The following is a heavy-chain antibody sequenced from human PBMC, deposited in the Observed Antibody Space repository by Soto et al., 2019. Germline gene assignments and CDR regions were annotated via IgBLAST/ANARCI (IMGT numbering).Heavy chain of an antibody. CDR1: GFTFSSYA. CDR2: ISGSGGST. V-gene: IGHV3-23*01. CDR3: AKENVDTAMVKGYPSPSPFDY. Sequence: GGSLRLSCAASGFTFSSYAMSWVRQAPGKGLEWVSAISGSGGSTYYADSVKGRFTISRDNSKNTLYLQMNSLRAEDTAVYYCAKENVDTAMVKGYPSPSPFDYWGQGTLVTVSS. J-gene: IGHJ4*02. D-gene: IGHD5-18*01.